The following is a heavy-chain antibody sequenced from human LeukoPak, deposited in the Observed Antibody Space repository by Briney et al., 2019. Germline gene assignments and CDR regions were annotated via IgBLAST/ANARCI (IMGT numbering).Heavy chain of an antibody. CDR2: IYASGGA. J-gene: IGHJ6*02. V-gene: IGHV4-59*02. Sequence: PSETLSLTCAVSGGSVSGHYWDWIRQPPGKGLEWIGYIYASGGANYNPSLKSRVTISLDSSENRFSLKLTSVTAADTAVYYCARIRVGMDVWGQGTTVTVSS. CDR3: ARIRVGMDV. CDR1: GGSVSGHY.